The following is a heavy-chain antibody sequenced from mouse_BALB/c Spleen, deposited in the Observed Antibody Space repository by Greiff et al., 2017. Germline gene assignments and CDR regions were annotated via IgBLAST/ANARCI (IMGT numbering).Heavy chain of an antibody. Sequence: EVKLVESGGGLVQPGGSLKLSCAASGFTFSSYGMSWVRQTPDKRLELVATINSNGGSTYYPDSVKGRFTISRDNAKNTLYLQMSSLKSEDTAMYYCARDGYYATYWGQGTLVTVSA. D-gene: IGHD2-3*01. J-gene: IGHJ3*01. CDR2: INSNGGST. V-gene: IGHV5-6-3*01. CDR3: ARDGYYATY. CDR1: GFTFSSYG.